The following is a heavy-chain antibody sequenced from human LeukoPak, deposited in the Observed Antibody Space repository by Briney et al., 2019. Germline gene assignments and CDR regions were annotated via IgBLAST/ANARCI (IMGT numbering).Heavy chain of an antibody. CDR3: AKERRRTTGTTDGMDV. D-gene: IGHD1-1*01. CDR1: GFTFSSYA. Sequence: GGSLRLSCAASGFTFSSYAMSWVRQAPGKGLEWVSAISGSGGSTYYADSVKGRFTISRGNSKNTLYLQMNSLRAEDTAVYYCAKERRRTTGTTDGMDVWGQGTTVTVSS. V-gene: IGHV3-23*01. CDR2: ISGSGGST. J-gene: IGHJ6*02.